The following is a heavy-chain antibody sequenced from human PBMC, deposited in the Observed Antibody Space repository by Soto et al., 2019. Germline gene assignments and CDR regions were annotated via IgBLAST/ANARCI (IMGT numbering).Heavy chain of an antibody. V-gene: IGHV4-34*01. CDR2: INHSGST. J-gene: IGHJ5*02. CDR1: GGSISSYY. Sequence: SETLSLTCTVSGGSISSYYWSWIRQPPGKGLAWIGEINHSGSTNYNPSLKSRVTISVDTSKNQFSLKLSSMTAADTAVYYCARDHSNGWYNWFDPWGQGTLVTVSS. D-gene: IGHD6-19*01. CDR3: ARDHSNGWYNWFDP.